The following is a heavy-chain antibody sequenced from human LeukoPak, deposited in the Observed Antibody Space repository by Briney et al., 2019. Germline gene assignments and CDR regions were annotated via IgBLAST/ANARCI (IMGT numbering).Heavy chain of an antibody. CDR1: GGSFSGYY. J-gene: IGHJ4*02. V-gene: IGHV4-34*01. Sequence: KPSETLSLTCAVYGGSFSGYYWSWIRQPPGKGLEWIGEINHSGSTNYNPSLKSRVTISVDTSKNQFSLKLSPVTAADTAVYYCASRPLHYYDSSGYYPPWYFDYWGQGTLVTVSS. D-gene: IGHD3-22*01. CDR3: ASRPLHYYDSSGYYPPWYFDY. CDR2: INHSGST.